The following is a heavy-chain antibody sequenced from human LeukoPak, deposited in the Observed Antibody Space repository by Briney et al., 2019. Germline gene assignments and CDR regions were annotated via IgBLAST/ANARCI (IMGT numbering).Heavy chain of an antibody. CDR1: GGSISSYY. D-gene: IGHD1-1*01. CDR3: ARVERGRFDP. Sequence: DPSETLSLTCTVSGGSISSYYWSWIRQPPGKGLEWIGYIYYSGSTNYNPSLKSRVTISVDTSKNQFSLKLSSVTAADTAVYYCARVERGRFDPWGQGTLVTVSS. J-gene: IGHJ5*02. CDR2: IYYSGST. V-gene: IGHV4-59*01.